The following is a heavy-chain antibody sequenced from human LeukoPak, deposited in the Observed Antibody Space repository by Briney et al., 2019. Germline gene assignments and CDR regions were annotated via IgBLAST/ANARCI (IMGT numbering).Heavy chain of an antibody. CDR1: GGSISSYY. J-gene: IGHJ5*02. V-gene: IGHV4-59*05. CDR2: IYYSGST. D-gene: IGHD3-10*01. Sequence: SETLSLTCTVSGGSISSYYWSWIRQPPGKGLEWIGSIYYSGSTYYNPSLKSRVTISVDTSKNQFSLKLSSVTAADTAVYYCARLIRITMVRGAVNWFDPWGQGTLVTVSS. CDR3: ARLIRITMVRGAVNWFDP.